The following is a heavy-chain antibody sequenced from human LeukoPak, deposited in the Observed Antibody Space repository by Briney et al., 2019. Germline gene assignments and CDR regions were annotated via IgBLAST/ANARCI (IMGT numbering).Heavy chain of an antibody. Sequence: SETLSLTCTVSGGSISSHYWSWIRQPPGKGLEWIGYIYYSGSTNYNPSLNSRVTISVDTSKKQFSLKVRSVTAADTAVYYCARWADWGYYNMDVWGKGTTVTVSS. D-gene: IGHD7-27*01. CDR1: GGSISSHY. V-gene: IGHV4-59*11. CDR3: ARWADWGYYNMDV. J-gene: IGHJ6*03. CDR2: IYYSGST.